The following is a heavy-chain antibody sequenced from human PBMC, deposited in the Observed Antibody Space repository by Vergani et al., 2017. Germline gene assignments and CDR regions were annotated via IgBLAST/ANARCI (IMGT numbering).Heavy chain of an antibody. V-gene: IGHV3-20*01. J-gene: IGHJ5*02. CDR3: ARDSGSRPFDP. D-gene: IGHD6-25*01. CDR1: GFTFDDYG. CDR2: INWNGGST. Sequence: AASGFTFDDYGMSWVRQAPGKGLEWVSGINWNGGSTGYADSVKGRFTISRDNAKNSLYLQMNSLRAEDTALYHCARDSGSRPFDPWGQGTLVTVSS.